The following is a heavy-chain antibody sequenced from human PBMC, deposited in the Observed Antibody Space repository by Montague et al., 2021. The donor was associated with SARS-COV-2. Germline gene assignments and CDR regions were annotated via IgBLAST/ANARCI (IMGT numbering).Heavy chain of an antibody. V-gene: IGHV4-59*12. Sequence: SETLSLTCTVSGGSIRSYYWSWIRQPPGKGLEWIGYIYYSGSTNYNPSLKSRVTISLDTSKNQFSLKLNSVTAADTAVYYCARGSYGPDAFGIWGQGTMVTVSS. D-gene: IGHD5-18*01. CDR1: GGSIRSYY. J-gene: IGHJ3*02. CDR3: ARGSYGPDAFGI. CDR2: IYYSGST.